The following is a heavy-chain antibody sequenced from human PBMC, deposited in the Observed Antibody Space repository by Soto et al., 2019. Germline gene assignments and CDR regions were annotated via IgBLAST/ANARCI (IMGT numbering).Heavy chain of an antibody. CDR2: INPSGGST. Sequence: GASVKVSCKASGYTFTSYYMHWVRQAPGQGLEWMGIINPSGGSTSYAQKFQGRVTMTRDTSTSTVYMELSSLRSEDTAVYYCARERITMVRGVQNPDYWGQGTLVTVS. J-gene: IGHJ4*02. D-gene: IGHD3-10*01. V-gene: IGHV1-46*01. CDR1: GYTFTSYY. CDR3: ARERITMVRGVQNPDY.